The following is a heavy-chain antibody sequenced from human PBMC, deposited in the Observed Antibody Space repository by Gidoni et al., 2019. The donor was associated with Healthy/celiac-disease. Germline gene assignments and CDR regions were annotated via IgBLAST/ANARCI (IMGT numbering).Heavy chain of an antibody. D-gene: IGHD3-22*01. V-gene: IGHV4-61*02. J-gene: IGHJ4*02. CDR1: GGSISSGSYS. CDR3: ARTYYYDSSGYYSSYFDY. Sequence: QVQLQESGPGLVKPSQTLSLTCTVSGGSISSGSYSWSWIRQPAGKGLEWIGRIYTSGSTNYNPSLKSRVTISVDTSKNQFSLKLSSVTAADTAVYYCARTYYYDSSGYYSSYFDYWGQGTLVTVSS. CDR2: IYTSGST.